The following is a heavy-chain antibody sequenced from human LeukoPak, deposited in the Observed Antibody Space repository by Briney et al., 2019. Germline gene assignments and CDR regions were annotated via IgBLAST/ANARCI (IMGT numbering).Heavy chain of an antibody. J-gene: IGHJ3*02. D-gene: IGHD2/OR15-2a*01. Sequence: GGSLRLSCAASGFTFSSYGVHWVRQAPGKGLEWVSFIRYDGTSKFYADSVKGRFTISRDNPKNTLYLQMNSLRAEDTAVYYCAKYGNTFDIWGQGTMVTVSP. CDR1: GFTFSSYG. CDR3: AKYGNTFDI. CDR2: IRYDGTSK. V-gene: IGHV3-30*02.